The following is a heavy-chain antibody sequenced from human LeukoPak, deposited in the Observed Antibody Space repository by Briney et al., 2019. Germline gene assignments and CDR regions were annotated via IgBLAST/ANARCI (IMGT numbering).Heavy chain of an antibody. D-gene: IGHD3-10*01. V-gene: IGHV3-48*04. Sequence: PGGSLRLSCAASGFTFSKYSMNWVRQAPGKGPECISYISDSGSAIYYADSVKGRFTVSRDNAKNSLYLQMNSLRVEDTAVYFCARAASYNYNNRPYLFAPGGQGTRVAVSS. CDR2: ISDSGSAI. CDR1: GFTFSKYS. CDR3: ARAASYNYNNRPYLFAP. J-gene: IGHJ5*02.